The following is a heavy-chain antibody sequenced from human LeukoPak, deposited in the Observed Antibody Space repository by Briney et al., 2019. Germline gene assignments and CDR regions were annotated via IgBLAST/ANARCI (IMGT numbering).Heavy chain of an antibody. J-gene: IGHJ4*02. CDR2: IRYDGSNK. V-gene: IGHV3-30*02. D-gene: IGHD4-17*01. Sequence: GGSLRLSCAASGFTFSSYGMHWVRQAPGKGLEWVAFIRYDGSNKYYADSVKGRFTISRDNSKNTLYLQMNSLRAEDTAVYYCAKVGVTTTSYWGQGTLVTVSP. CDR3: AKVGVTTTSY. CDR1: GFTFSSYG.